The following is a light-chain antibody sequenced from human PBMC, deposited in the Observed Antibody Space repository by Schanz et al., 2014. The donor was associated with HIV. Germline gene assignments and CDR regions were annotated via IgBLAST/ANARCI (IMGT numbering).Light chain of an antibody. V-gene: IGLV2-8*01. J-gene: IGLJ1*01. CDR1: SSDVGDYNY. CDR2: EVT. Sequence: QSALTQPPSASGSPGQSVTISCTGTSSDVGDYNYVSWYQQHPGKAPKLMIYEVTKRPSGVPDRFSGSKSGNTASLTISGLQAEDEADYYCISYTSRSTYVFGTGTKVTVL. CDR3: ISYTSRSTYV.